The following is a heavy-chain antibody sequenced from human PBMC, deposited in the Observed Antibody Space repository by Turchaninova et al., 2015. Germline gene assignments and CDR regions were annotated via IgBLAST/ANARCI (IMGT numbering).Heavy chain of an antibody. Sequence: QVQLQXSXPGLVKPSXXXSLXXAVSDYSFRSDYYWGWHRPPPGKGLEWIAIIYHSGRTYYNPSLKSRVTISVDTSKNQFSLKLSSVTAADTAVYYCTRQAALYNWFDPWGQGTLVTVSS. J-gene: IGHJ5*02. CDR3: TRQAALYNWFDP. CDR1: DYSFRSDYY. V-gene: IGHV4-38-2*01. CDR2: IYHSGRT. D-gene: IGHD6-25*01.